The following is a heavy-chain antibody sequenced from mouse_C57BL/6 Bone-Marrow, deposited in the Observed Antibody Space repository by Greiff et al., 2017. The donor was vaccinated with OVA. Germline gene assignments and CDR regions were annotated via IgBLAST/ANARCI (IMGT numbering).Heavy chain of an antibody. CDR3: VRADSSGLFAY. Sequence: EVQGVESGGGLVQPKGSLKLSCAASGFSFNTYAMNWVRQAPGKGLEWVARIRSKSNNYATYYADSVKDRFTISRDDSESMLYLQMNNLKTEDTAMYYCVRADSSGLFAYWGQGTLVTVSA. J-gene: IGHJ3*01. CDR2: IRSKSNNYAT. V-gene: IGHV10-1*01. CDR1: GFSFNTYA. D-gene: IGHD3-2*02.